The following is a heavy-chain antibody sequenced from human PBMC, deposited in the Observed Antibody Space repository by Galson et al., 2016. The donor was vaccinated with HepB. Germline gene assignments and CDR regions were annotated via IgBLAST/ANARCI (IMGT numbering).Heavy chain of an antibody. CDR3: VKDKTSGYSSGWYYFDC. V-gene: IGHV3-9*01. Sequence: SLRLSCAASGFRFDEYAIHWVRQAPGKGLEWVSGVRWNSGRLGYAVSVKGRFTISRDNAKNSLYLQMNSLRAEDTALYYCVKDKTSGYSSGWYYFDCWGQGTLVTVSS. J-gene: IGHJ4*02. CDR1: GFRFDEYA. D-gene: IGHD6-19*01. CDR2: VRWNSGRL.